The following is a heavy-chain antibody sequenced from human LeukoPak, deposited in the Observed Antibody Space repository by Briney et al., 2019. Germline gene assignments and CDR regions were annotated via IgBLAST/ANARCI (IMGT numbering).Heavy chain of an antibody. Sequence: PGGSPRLSCAASGFTFDDYGMSWVRQAPGKGLEWVSDINWNGDSTGYADSVKGRFTISRDNAKKSLYLQMNSLRAEDTALYYCARRESSYQNYYYYYHMDVWGKGTTVTVSS. J-gene: IGHJ6*03. D-gene: IGHD3-16*02. CDR3: ARRESSYQNYYYYYHMDV. V-gene: IGHV3-20*04. CDR2: INWNGDST. CDR1: GFTFDDYG.